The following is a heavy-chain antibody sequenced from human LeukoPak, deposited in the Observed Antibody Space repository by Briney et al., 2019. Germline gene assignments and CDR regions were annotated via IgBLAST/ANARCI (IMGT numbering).Heavy chain of an antibody. V-gene: IGHV1-2*02. CDR1: GHTFTGYY. J-gene: IGHJ4*02. CDR2: INSNSGGT. CDR3: ARASSLGVFDY. D-gene: IGHD6-6*01. Sequence: ASLKVSCKASGHTFTGYYIHWVRLAPGQGLEWMGWINSNSGGTTYAQKFQGRVTMTRDTPIGTAYMELSRLRSDETAVYFCARASSLGVFDYWGQGTLVTV.